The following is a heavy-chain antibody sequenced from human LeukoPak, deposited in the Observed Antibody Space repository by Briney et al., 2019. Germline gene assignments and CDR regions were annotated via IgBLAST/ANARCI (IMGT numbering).Heavy chain of an antibody. V-gene: IGHV3-21*04. J-gene: IGHJ4*02. CDR3: AKEDGSGSIDY. Sequence: GGSLRLSFAASGFTFSSYNMNWVRPAPGKGLEGVSSISSSSSYIYYADSVKGRFTISRDNAKNSLYLQMNSLRAEDMALYYCAKEDGSGSIDYWGQGTLVTVSS. D-gene: IGHD3-10*01. CDR2: ISSSSSYI. CDR1: GFTFSSYN.